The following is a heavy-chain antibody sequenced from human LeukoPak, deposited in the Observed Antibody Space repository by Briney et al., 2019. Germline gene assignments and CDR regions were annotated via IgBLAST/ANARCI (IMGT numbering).Heavy chain of an antibody. V-gene: IGHV3-15*07. J-gene: IGHJ4*02. CDR2: IKSKTDGGTT. Sequence: GGSLRLSCAAPGFTFSNAWMNWVRQAPGKGLEWVGRIKSKTDGGTTDYAAPVKGRFTISRDDSKNTLYLQMNSLKTEDTAVYYCTTFPYGDFHPDYWGQGTLVTVSS. D-gene: IGHD4-17*01. CDR1: GFTFSNAW. CDR3: TTFPYGDFHPDY.